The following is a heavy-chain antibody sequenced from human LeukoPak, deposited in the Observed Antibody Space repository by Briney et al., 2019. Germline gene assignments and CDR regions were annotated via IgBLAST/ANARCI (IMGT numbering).Heavy chain of an antibody. V-gene: IGHV1-2*02. Sequence: ASVKVSCKASGYTFTGYYMHWVRQAPGQGLEWMGWINPNSGGTNYAQKFQGRVTMTRDTSISTAYMELRSLRSEDTAVYYCARDRAWFGELLYRRPYYFDYWGQGTLVTVSS. CDR2: INPNSGGT. J-gene: IGHJ4*02. D-gene: IGHD3-10*01. CDR1: GYTFTGYY. CDR3: ARDRAWFGELLYRRPYYFDY.